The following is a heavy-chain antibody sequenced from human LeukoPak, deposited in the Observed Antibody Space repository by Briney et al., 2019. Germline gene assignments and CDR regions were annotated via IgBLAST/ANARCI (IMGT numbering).Heavy chain of an antibody. J-gene: IGHJ6*02. CDR3: TSLELGSRAQYYSSVMDV. Sequence: GGSLRLSCAASGLTFSSYSINWVRQAPGKGLEWVSSISSSSSFISYADSVKGRFTISRDNAKNSVFLQMNSLRADDTAVYYCTSLELGSRAQYYSSVMDVWGQGTTVTVSS. D-gene: IGHD1-7*01. CDR1: GLTFSSYS. V-gene: IGHV3-21*01. CDR2: ISSSSSFI.